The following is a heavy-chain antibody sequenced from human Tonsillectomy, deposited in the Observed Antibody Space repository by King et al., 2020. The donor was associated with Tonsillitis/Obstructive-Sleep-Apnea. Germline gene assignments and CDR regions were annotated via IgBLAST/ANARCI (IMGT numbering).Heavy chain of an antibody. CDR1: GFTFSSYA. CDR2: ISYDGSNK. CDR3: ARGVELGYCNSNSWYWGDY. V-gene: IGHV3-30*04. D-gene: IGHD2-2*01. Sequence: VQLVESGGGVVQPGRSLRLSCAASGFTFSSYAMHWVRQAPGKGLEWVAVISYDGSNKYYADSVKGRFTISRDNSKNTLYLQMNSLRAEDTAVYYCARGVELGYCNSNSWYWGDYWGQGNLVTASS. J-gene: IGHJ4*02.